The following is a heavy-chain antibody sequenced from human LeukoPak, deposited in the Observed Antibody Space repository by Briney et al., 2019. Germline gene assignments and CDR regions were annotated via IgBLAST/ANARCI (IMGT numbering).Heavy chain of an antibody. CDR1: GFTFSSYA. CDR3: AKGKGHYYDSSGSDY. Sequence: AGGSLRLSCAASGFTFSSYAMSWVRQAPGKGLEWVSAISGSGGSTYYADSVKGRFTISRDNSKNTLYLQMNSLRAEDTAVYYCAKGKGHYYDSSGSDYWGQGTLVTVSS. D-gene: IGHD3-22*01. J-gene: IGHJ4*02. V-gene: IGHV3-23*01. CDR2: ISGSGGST.